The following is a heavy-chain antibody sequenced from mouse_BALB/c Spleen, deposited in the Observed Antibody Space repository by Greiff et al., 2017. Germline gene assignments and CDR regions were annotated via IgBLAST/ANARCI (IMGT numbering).Heavy chain of an antibody. D-gene: IGHD3-2*02. CDR3: ARSGKRDWYFDV. J-gene: IGHJ1*01. CDR2: ISTYYGDA. Sequence: QVQLKQSGAELVRPGVSVKISCKGSGYTFTDYAMHWVKQSHAKSLEWIGVISTYYGDASYNQKFKGKATMTVDKSSSTAYMELARLTSEDSAIYYCARSGKRDWYFDVWGAGTTVTVSS. V-gene: IGHV1S137*01. CDR1: GYTFTDYA.